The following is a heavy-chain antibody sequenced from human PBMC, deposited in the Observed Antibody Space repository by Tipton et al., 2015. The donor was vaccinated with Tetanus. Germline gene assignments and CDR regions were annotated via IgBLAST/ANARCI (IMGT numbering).Heavy chain of an antibody. Sequence: CAASGFIFSSYGIHWVRQAPGKGLEWVAVSWYDGTDTYYADSVKGRFTLSRDNSKNPLYLQMNSLRVEDTAVYYCAREADCSGGSCFSGDFDNWGQGTQVTVSS. CDR1: GFIFSSYG. CDR3: AREADCSGGSCFSGDFDN. V-gene: IGHV3-33*01. CDR2: SWYDGTDT. D-gene: IGHD2-15*01. J-gene: IGHJ4*02.